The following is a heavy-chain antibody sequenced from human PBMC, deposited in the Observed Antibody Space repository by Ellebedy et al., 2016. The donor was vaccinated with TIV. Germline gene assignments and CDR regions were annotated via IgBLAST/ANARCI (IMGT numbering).Heavy chain of an antibody. D-gene: IGHD3-10*01. V-gene: IGHV4-39*01. Sequence: MPGGSLRPSCTVPGGSISSTSFYWGWIRQPPGKGLEWIGTIYFSGITYYNPSLKSRVTISVDTSKNQFSLRLTSVTAADTAVYYCARHRSIYGPGFPFDSWGQGILVIVSS. CDR2: IYFSGIT. CDR1: GGSISSTSFY. J-gene: IGHJ4*02. CDR3: ARHRSIYGPGFPFDS.